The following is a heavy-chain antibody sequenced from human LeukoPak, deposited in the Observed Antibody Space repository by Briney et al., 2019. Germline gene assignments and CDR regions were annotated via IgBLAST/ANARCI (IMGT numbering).Heavy chain of an antibody. CDR3: ARVSVGASDY. J-gene: IGHJ4*02. V-gene: IGHV3-7*01. CDR1: GFTFRSYW. D-gene: IGHD1-26*01. Sequence: PGGSLRLSCAASGFTFRSYWMTWVRQAPGKGLEWVANINQDGSQKYYVDSVKGRFTISRDNAKNSLYLQMNSLRAEDTAVYYCARVSVGASDYWGQGTLVTVSS. CDR2: INQDGSQK.